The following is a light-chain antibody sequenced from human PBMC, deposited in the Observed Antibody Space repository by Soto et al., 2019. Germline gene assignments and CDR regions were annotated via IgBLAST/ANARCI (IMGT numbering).Light chain of an antibody. V-gene: IGKV1-9*01. CDR3: XXXXXXPIT. CDR1: QGISSY. J-gene: IGKJ5*01. CDR2: AAS. Sequence: DLQLTQSPSFLSASVGDRVTITCRASQGISSYLAWYQQKPGKAPKLLIYAASTLQSGVPSRFSGSGSGTEFTLTISSLXPXXXXXXXXXXXXXXPITFGQGTRLEIK.